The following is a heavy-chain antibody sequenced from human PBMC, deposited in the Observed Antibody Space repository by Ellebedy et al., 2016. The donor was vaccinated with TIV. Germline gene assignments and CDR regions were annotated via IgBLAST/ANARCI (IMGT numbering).Heavy chain of an antibody. J-gene: IGHJ3*01. CDR1: GGSMISDDHY. CDR2: IYYSGTT. D-gene: IGHD3-10*01. CDR3: ARGGGDRPHALDV. Sequence: MPSETLSLTCTVSGGSMISDDHYWSWVRQPTGKGLEWIGYIYYSGTTYYNPSLKHRLSVSIDKSRGQVSLNLASVTAADTAMYYCARGGGDRPHALDVWGQGTKVTVSS. V-gene: IGHV4-30-4*01.